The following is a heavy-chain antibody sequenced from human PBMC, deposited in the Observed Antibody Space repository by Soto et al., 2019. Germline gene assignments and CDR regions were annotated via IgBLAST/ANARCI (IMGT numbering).Heavy chain of an antibody. CDR1: GFTFSSYG. CDR3: AKGDCSGGSCYFSAFDI. D-gene: IGHD2-15*01. J-gene: IGHJ3*02. Sequence: QVQLVESGGGVVQPGRPLRLSCAASGFTFSSYGMHWVRQAPGKGLEWVAVISYDGTNNYYTESVKGRFTISRDNSKNTLFLQMNSLRAEDTAVYFCAKGDCSGGSCYFSAFDIWGQGTMVTVSS. CDR2: ISYDGTNN. V-gene: IGHV3-30*18.